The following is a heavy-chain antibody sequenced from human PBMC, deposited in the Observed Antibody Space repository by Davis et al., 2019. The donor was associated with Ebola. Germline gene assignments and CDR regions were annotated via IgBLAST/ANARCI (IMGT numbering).Heavy chain of an antibody. D-gene: IGHD3-10*01. CDR1: GFTVSSNY. V-gene: IGHV3-66*01. Sequence: GGSLRLSCAASGFTVSSNYMNWVRQAPGKGLDWVSVIYSGGSTYYADSVKGRFTISRDNSKNTLYLQMNSLRAEDTAVYYCAKGFTMVRGVFDYWGQGTLVTVSS. CDR2: IYSGGST. CDR3: AKGFTMVRGVFDY. J-gene: IGHJ4*02.